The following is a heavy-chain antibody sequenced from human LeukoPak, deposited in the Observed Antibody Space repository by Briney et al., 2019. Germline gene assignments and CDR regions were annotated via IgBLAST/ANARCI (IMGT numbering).Heavy chain of an antibody. D-gene: IGHD3-10*01. V-gene: IGHV1-3*01. CDR1: GYTFTSYA. CDR3: ARGRRVAMVRGVYTNWFDP. CDR2: INAGNGNT. Sequence: ASVKVSCKASGYTFTSYAMHWVRQAPGQRLEWMGWINAGNGNTKYSQKFQGRVTITRDTSASTAYMELSSLRSDDTAVYYCARGRRVAMVRGVYTNWFDPWGQGTLVTVSS. J-gene: IGHJ5*02.